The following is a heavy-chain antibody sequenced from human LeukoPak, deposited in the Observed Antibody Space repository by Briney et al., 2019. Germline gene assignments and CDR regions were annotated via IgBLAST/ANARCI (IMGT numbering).Heavy chain of an antibody. V-gene: IGHV4-34*01. CDR3: ARDTLRRGYSYGFDY. Sequence: SESLSLTCAVYGGSFSGYYWSWIRLPPGKGLEWIGEINHSGSTNYNPSLKSRVTISLDTSKNHFSLKLSSVTAADTAVYYCARDTLRRGYSYGFDYWGQGTLVTVSS. J-gene: IGHJ4*02. D-gene: IGHD5-18*01. CDR1: GGSFSGYY. CDR2: INHSGST.